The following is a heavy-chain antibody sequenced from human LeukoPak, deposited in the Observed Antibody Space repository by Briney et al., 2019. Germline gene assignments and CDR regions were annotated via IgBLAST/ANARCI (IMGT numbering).Heavy chain of an antibody. J-gene: IGHJ5*02. Sequence: PGGSLRLSCAASGFXFNYYAMTWVRQAPGKGLKWVSSISASGDSTYYADSVKGRFTISRDNCKSTLYLQMDGLRAEDVAVYYCAKKSLRGYTYGRDDDHWGQGTLVTVSS. D-gene: IGHD5-18*01. CDR2: ISASGDST. CDR1: GFXFNYYA. CDR3: AKKSLRGYTYGRDDDH. V-gene: IGHV3-23*01.